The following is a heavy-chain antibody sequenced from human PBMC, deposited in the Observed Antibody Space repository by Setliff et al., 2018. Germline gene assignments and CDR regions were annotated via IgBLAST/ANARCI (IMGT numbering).Heavy chain of an antibody. CDR2: IIPIFGSP. D-gene: IGHD2-8*01. CDR3: SRLVRYCTTTTCQTLSGGEH. J-gene: IGHJ1*01. Sequence: SVKVSCKASGDTLTTYAIHWVRQAPGQGLEWMGMIIPIFGSPHYAQRFQDRVIITADVSTRTADMDLSSLRSEDTAIYYCSRLVRYCTTTTCQTLSGGEHWGPGTLVTVSS. V-gene: IGHV1-69*13. CDR1: GDTLTTYA.